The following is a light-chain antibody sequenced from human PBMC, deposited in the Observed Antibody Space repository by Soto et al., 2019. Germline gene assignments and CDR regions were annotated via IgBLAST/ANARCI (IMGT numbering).Light chain of an antibody. CDR3: QQRSNWRAT. CDR1: QSVSSY. V-gene: IGKV3-11*01. CDR2: DAS. Sequence: EIVLTQSPATLSLSPGERATLSCRASQSVSSYLAWYQQKPGQAPRLLIYDASNRATGIPARFSGSGSGTDFTLTISSLEPEDFAVYYCQQRSNWRATFGQRKKLEIK. J-gene: IGKJ2*01.